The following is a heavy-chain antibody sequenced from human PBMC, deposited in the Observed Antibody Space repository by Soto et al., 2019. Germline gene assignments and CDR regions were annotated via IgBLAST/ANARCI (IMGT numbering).Heavy chain of an antibody. D-gene: IGHD2-2*01. Sequence: GGSLRLSCAASGFTFSSYWMSWVRQAPGKGLEWVANIKQDGSEKYYVDSVKGRFTISRDNAKNSLYLQMNSLRAEDTAVYYCARIDSRDIVVVPAAIYYVYWGQGTLVTVSS. CDR1: GFTFSSYW. J-gene: IGHJ4*02. CDR2: IKQDGSEK. CDR3: ARIDSRDIVVVPAAIYYVY. V-gene: IGHV3-7*01.